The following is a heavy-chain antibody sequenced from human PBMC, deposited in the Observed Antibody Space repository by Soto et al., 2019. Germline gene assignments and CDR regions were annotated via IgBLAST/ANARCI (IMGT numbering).Heavy chain of an antibody. J-gene: IGHJ5*02. D-gene: IGHD4-4*01. CDR2: IYHSGST. CDR3: ARVAYSNYAWFDP. Sequence: TSETLSLTCAVSGYSISSGYYWGWIRQPPGKGLEWIGSIYHSGSTYYNPSLKSRVTISVDTSKNQFSLKLSSVTAADTAVYYCARVAYSNYAWFDPWGQGTLVTVSS. CDR1: GYSISSGYY. V-gene: IGHV4-38-2*01.